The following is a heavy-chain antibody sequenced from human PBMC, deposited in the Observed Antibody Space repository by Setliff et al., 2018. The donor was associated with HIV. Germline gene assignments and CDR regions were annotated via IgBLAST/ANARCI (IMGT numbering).Heavy chain of an antibody. J-gene: IGHJ6*03. CDR1: GFTLSSYG. V-gene: IGHV3-30*02. CDR3: AKNARDYYYYYMDV. Sequence: GGSLRLSCAASGFTLSSYGMHWVRQAPGKGLEWVTFIRYDGSDKYYADSVKGRFTISRDNSKNTLYLQMNSLRTEDTAVYYCAKNARDYYYYYMDVWGKGTTVTVSS. CDR2: IRYDGSDK.